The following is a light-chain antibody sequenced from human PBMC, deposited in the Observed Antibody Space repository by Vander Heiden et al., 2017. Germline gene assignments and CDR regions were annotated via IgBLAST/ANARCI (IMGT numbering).Light chain of an antibody. CDR3: QAWDSSTVV. V-gene: IGLV3-1*01. Sequence: SYDLTQPPSGSVSPGQTASITCSGDKLGDKYACWYQQKPGQSPVLVVYQDTKRPSGIPERFSGSNSGNTATLTISGIQAMDEADYYCQAWDSSTVVFGGGTKLTVL. CDR1: KLGDKY. CDR2: QDT. J-gene: IGLJ3*02.